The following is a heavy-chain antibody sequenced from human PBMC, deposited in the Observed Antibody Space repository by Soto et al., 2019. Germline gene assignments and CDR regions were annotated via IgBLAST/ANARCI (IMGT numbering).Heavy chain of an antibody. CDR3: ARAQLYSSGWYTRYYYYGMDV. Sequence: SETLSLTCTVSGGSISSGDYYWSWIRQPPGKGLEWIGYIYYSGSTNYNPSLKSRVTISVDTSKNQFSLKLSSVTAADTAVYYCARAQLYSSGWYTRYYYYGMDVWGQGTTVTVSS. V-gene: IGHV4-30-4*01. D-gene: IGHD6-19*01. CDR1: GGSISSGDYY. CDR2: IYYSGST. J-gene: IGHJ6*02.